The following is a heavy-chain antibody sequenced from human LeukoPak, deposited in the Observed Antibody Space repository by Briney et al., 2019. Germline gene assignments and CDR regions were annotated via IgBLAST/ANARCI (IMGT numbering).Heavy chain of an antibody. CDR3: ARGGRDSSGYYYGEFDY. V-gene: IGHV3-21*01. D-gene: IGHD3-22*01. Sequence: PGGSLRLSCAASGFTFSSYSMNWVRQAPGKGLEWVSSISSSSSYIYYADSVKGRFTISRDNAKNSLYLQMNSLRAEDTAVYYCARGGRDSSGYYYGEFDYWGQGTLVTVSS. CDR2: ISSSSSYI. CDR1: GFTFSSYS. J-gene: IGHJ4*02.